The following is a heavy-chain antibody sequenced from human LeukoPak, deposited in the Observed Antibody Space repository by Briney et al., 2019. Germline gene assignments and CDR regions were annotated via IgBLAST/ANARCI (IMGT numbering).Heavy chain of an antibody. CDR3: ARDGYTIASYFDY. Sequence: SETLSLTCTVSGGSISSHYWSWIRQPPGKGVEWIGYLHYSGITSYNPSLKSRVTISVDTSKSQFSLKLTSVTAADTAVYYCARDGYTIASYFDYWGQGALVTVSS. J-gene: IGHJ4*02. CDR2: LHYSGIT. D-gene: IGHD5-24*01. CDR1: GGSISSHY. V-gene: IGHV4-59*11.